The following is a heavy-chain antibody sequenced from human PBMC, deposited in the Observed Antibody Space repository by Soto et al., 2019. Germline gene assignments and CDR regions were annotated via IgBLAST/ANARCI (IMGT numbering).Heavy chain of an antibody. CDR1: GGSISSSSYY. CDR2: IYYSGST. J-gene: IGHJ5*02. D-gene: IGHD2-15*01. V-gene: IGHV4-39*01. CDR3: ARQSRSGLHSFDP. Sequence: PSETLSLTCTVSGGSISSSSYYWGWIRQPPGKGLEWIGSIYYSGSTYYNPSLKSRVTISVDTSKNQFSLKLSSVTAADTAVYYCARQSRSGLHSFDPWGQGTLVTVSS.